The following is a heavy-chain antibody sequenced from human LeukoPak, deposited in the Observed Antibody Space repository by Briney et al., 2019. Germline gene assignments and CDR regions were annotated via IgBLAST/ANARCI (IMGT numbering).Heavy chain of an antibody. Sequence: PGGSLRLSCVASGFTFSSNGMHWVRQAPGKGLEWVTFIQYDGSKKYYTDSVKGRFPISRDNSKNTLYLQMNSLRAEDTAVYYCARNFNHFDYWGQGTLVTVSS. D-gene: IGHD1-14*01. CDR3: ARNFNHFDY. V-gene: IGHV3-30*02. CDR1: GFTFSSNG. J-gene: IGHJ4*02. CDR2: IQYDGSKK.